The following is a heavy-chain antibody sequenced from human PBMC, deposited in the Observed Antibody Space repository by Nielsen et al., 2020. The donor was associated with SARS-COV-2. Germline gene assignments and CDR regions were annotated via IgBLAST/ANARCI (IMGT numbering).Heavy chain of an antibody. V-gene: IGHV3-33*01. CDR3: AREGYSSGWYDY. CDR2: IWYDGSNK. J-gene: IGHJ4*02. Sequence: GGSLKLSCAASGFTFSSYGMHWVRQAPGKGLEWVAVIWYDGSNKYYADSVKGRFTISRDNSKNTLYLQMNNLRAEDTAVYYCAREGYSSGWYDYWGQGTLVTVSS. CDR1: GFTFSSYG. D-gene: IGHD6-19*01.